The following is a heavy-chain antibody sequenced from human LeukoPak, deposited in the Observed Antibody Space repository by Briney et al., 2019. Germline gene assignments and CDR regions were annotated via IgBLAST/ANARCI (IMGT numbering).Heavy chain of an antibody. J-gene: IGHJ6*02. CDR3: AGYYSSIYGMDV. Sequence: SETLSLTCAVNGGSFSGYFWGWIRQPPGKGLEWIGEINHSGSTYYNASLKSRITISVDTSKRQFSLRMNSVTAADTAVYFCAGYYSSIYGMDVWGQGTSVTVSS. CDR1: GGSFSGYF. V-gene: IGHV4-34*01. D-gene: IGHD3-3*01. CDR2: INHSGST.